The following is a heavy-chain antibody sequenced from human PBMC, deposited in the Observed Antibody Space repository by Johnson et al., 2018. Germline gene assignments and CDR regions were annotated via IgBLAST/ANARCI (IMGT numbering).Heavy chain of an antibody. Sequence: QVQLVQSGGGLVKPGGSLRLSCEASRFTFSDYYMSWIRQAPGKGLEWLSYISSSGTMKYYVDSVKGRFTISRDNAKKSLYLQMSSLRVEDTSLYYCAGGNYNDPIDIWGQGTMVTVSS. CDR1: RFTFSDYY. J-gene: IGHJ3*02. D-gene: IGHD3-10*01. V-gene: IGHV3-11*04. CDR3: AGGNYNDPIDI. CDR2: ISSSGTMK.